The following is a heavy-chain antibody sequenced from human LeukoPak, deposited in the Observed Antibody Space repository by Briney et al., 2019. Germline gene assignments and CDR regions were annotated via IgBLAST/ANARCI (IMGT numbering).Heavy chain of an antibody. D-gene: IGHD5-12*01. CDR1: GFTFSSYA. J-gene: IGHJ4*02. Sequence: GGSPRLSCAASGFTFSSYAMHWVRQAPGKGLEWVSAISGNGDKTYYTNSVRGRFTISRDNSKNTLYLQMNSLRAEDTAVYYCAKDHGWLSAAWGQGTLVTVSS. CDR3: AKDHGWLSAA. V-gene: IGHV3-23*01. CDR2: ISGNGDKT.